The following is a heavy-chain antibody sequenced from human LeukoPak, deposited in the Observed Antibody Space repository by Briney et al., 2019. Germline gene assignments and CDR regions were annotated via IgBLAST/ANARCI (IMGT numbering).Heavy chain of an antibody. CDR2: IYYSGST. J-gene: IGHJ4*02. CDR3: AREPGIAAAGIDY. Sequence: PSQTLSLTCTVSGGSISSGGYYWSWIRQHPGTGLEWLGYIYYSGSTYYNPSLKSRVTISVDTSKNQFSLKLSSVTAADTAVYYCAREPGIAAAGIDYWGQGTLVTVSS. V-gene: IGHV4-31*03. CDR1: GGSISSGGYY. D-gene: IGHD6-13*01.